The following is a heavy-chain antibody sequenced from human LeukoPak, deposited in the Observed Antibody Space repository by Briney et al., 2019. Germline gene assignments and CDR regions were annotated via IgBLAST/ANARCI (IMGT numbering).Heavy chain of an antibody. J-gene: IGHJ4*02. Sequence: GASVKVSCKASGYTFTSYGIIWVRQAPGQGPEWMGSISTYNGDTNYAQNLQARVTMTTDTSTSTAYMELRSLSSDDTAVYYCTRDQRDWNYAGYFDYWGQGTLVTVSS. V-gene: IGHV1-18*01. CDR2: ISTYNGDT. D-gene: IGHD1-7*01. CDR1: GYTFTSYG. CDR3: TRDQRDWNYAGYFDY.